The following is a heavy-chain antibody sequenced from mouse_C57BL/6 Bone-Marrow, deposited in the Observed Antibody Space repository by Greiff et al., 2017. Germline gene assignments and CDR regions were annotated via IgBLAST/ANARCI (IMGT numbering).Heavy chain of an antibody. J-gene: IGHJ1*03. CDR2: ISSGSSTI. V-gene: IGHV5-17*01. CDR3: ATTVVAYWYFDV. D-gene: IGHD1-1*01. CDR1: GFTFSDYG. Sequence: EVKLMESGGGLVKPGGSLKLSCAASGFTFSDYGMHWVRQAPEKGLEWVAYISSGSSTIYYADTVKGRFTISRDNAKNTLFPQMTSLRSEDTAMYYCATTVVAYWYFDVWGTGTTVTVSS.